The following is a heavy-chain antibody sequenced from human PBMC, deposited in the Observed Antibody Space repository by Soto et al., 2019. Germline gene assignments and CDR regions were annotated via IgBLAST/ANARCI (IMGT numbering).Heavy chain of an antibody. CDR3: ARGVPEYRLLYGWFDP. V-gene: IGHV1-69*13. CDR2: IIPIFGTA. J-gene: IGHJ5*02. Sequence: SVKVSCKASGGTFSSYAISWVRQAPGQGLEWMGGIIPIFGTANYAQKFQGRVTITADESTSTAYMELSSLRSEDTAVYYCARGVPEYRLLYGWFDPRGQGTLVTVSS. CDR1: GGTFSSYA. D-gene: IGHD2-2*02.